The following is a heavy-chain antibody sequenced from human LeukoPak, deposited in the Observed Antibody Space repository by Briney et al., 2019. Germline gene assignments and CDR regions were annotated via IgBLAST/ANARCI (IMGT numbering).Heavy chain of an antibody. CDR1: GFTFSSYS. D-gene: IGHD6-6*01. CDR3: AKVKRPHAFDI. Sequence: GGSLRLSCAASGFTFSSYSMNWVRQAPGKGLEWVSYISSSSSTIYYADSVKGRFTISRDNAKNSLYLQMNSLRAEDTAVYCCAKVKRPHAFDIWGQGTMVTVSS. J-gene: IGHJ3*02. CDR2: ISSSSSTI. V-gene: IGHV3-48*04.